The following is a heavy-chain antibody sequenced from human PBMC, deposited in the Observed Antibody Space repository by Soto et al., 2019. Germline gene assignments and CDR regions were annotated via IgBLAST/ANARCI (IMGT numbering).Heavy chain of an antibody. CDR3: GRGRSGQIVVFY. D-gene: IGHD1-26*01. CDR1: GYTFTGHY. V-gene: IGHV1-2*02. J-gene: IGHJ4*02. Sequence: QVQLVQSGAEVKKPGASVKVSCKASGYTFTGHYIHWVRQAPEQGPEWMGEIGTESGATRYAQRFQGRVNMTRDMSITTVYMELNNLSPDDTAVYYCGRGRSGQIVVFYWGQGNPVTVSS. CDR2: IGTESGAT.